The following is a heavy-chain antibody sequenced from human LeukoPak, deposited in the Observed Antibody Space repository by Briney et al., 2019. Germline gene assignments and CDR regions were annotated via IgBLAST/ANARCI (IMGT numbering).Heavy chain of an antibody. CDR2: INHTGGT. V-gene: IGHV4-34*01. Sequence: SETLSLTCAVYGGSFSDDYWSWIRQSPGEGLEWIGEINHTGGTNNNPSLKSRVTISQDRSKNQFFLKLYFVTAADTALYFCARGRWDVRFQHWGQGTLVTVSS. CDR3: ARGRWDVRFQH. D-gene: IGHD4-23*01. J-gene: IGHJ1*01. CDR1: GGSFSDDY.